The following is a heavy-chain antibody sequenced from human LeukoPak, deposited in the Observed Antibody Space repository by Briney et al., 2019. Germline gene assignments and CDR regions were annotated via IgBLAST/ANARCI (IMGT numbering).Heavy chain of an antibody. V-gene: IGHV3-30*18. CDR1: GFTFSNYG. Sequence: GRSLRLSCAASGFTFSNYGMHWVRQAPGKGLEWVAVISYDGSNKYYADSVKGRFTISRDNSKNTLYLQMNSLRAEDTAVYYCAKDLQATMVRGVSDAFDIWGQGTMVTVSS. CDR3: AKDLQATMVRGVSDAFDI. J-gene: IGHJ3*02. CDR2: ISYDGSNK. D-gene: IGHD3-10*01.